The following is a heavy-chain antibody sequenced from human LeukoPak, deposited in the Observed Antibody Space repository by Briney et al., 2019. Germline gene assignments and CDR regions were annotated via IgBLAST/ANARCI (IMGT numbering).Heavy chain of an antibody. CDR1: GFSLSTSGMC. J-gene: IGHJ4*02. Sequence: SGPALVKPTQTLTLTCTFSGFSLSTSGMCVSWIRQPPGEALEWLALIYWDNDKRYSPSLSSRLTITKDASKNQVVVTMDNMDPVDTATYYCARTVPSSTIVRGFDYWGQGILVTVSS. CDR2: IYWDNDK. D-gene: IGHD3-10*01. V-gene: IGHV2-5*08. CDR3: ARTVPSSTIVRGFDY.